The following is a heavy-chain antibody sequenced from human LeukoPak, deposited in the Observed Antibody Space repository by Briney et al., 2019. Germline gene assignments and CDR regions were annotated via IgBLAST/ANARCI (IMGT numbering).Heavy chain of an antibody. V-gene: IGHV4-4*07. J-gene: IGHJ4*02. CDR3: AREDYYDSSGYYSFDY. CDR2: IYTSGST. CDR1: GGSISSYY. D-gene: IGHD3-22*01. Sequence: SETLSLTCTVSGGSISSYYWSWIRQPAGKGLEWIGRIYTSGSTNYNPSLKSRVTMSVDTSKNQSSLKLSSVTAADTAVYYCAREDYYDSSGYYSFDYWGQGTLVTVSS.